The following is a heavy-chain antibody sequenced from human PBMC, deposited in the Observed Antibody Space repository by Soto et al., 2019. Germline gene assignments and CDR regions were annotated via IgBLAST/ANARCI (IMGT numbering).Heavy chain of an antibody. CDR1: GFIFSIYG. CDR3: AASAHGSGGSSLDY. CDR2: ISYDGSNK. Sequence: QVQLVESGGGVVQPGRSLRLSCAASGFIFSIYGMHWVRQAPGKGLEWVAVISYDGSNKDYADSAKGRFTISRDNSKNTLYLQMHILRAEDTAVYYCAASAHGSGGSSLDYWGHGTLVTVAP. J-gene: IGHJ4*01. V-gene: IGHV3-30*03. D-gene: IGHD2-15*01.